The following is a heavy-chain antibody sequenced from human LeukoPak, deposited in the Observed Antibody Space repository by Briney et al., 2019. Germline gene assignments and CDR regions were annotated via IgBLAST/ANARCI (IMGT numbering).Heavy chain of an antibody. CDR3: ARGDDFSGDY. CDR2: THPDGRER. Sequence: PGGSLRLSCAASGFTFNNYWMSWFRQAPGKGLEWVANTHPDGRERYYLDSVKGRFTISRDNTKNSLFLQMNSLRVDDTAVYYCARGDDFSGDYWGQGTLVTVSS. V-gene: IGHV3-7*04. J-gene: IGHJ4*02. D-gene: IGHD2-21*02. CDR1: GFTFNNYW.